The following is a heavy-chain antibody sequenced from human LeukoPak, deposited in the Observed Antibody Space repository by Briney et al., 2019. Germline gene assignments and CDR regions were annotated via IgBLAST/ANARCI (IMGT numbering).Heavy chain of an antibody. CDR3: ARDPGRITMVRGVIARWFDP. CDR2: IYHSGST. D-gene: IGHD3-10*01. V-gene: IGHV4-4*02. J-gene: IGHJ5*02. Sequence: SETLSLTCAVSGGSISGSNWWSWVHQPPGKGLEWIGEIYHSGSTNYNPSLKSRVTISVDKSKNQFSLKLSSVTAADTAVYYCARDPGRITMVRGVIARWFDPWDHGTLVTVSS. CDR1: GGSISGSNW.